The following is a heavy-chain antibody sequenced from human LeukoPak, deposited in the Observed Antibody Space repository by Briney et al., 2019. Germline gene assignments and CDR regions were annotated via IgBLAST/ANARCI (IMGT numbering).Heavy chain of an antibody. CDR2: IYYSGSS. J-gene: IGHJ4*02. V-gene: IGHV4-59*08. D-gene: IGHD3-10*01. CDR3: ARNRYYYGSGSYPHCFDY. Sequence: SETLSLTCNVSGGSISGYHWSWIRQPPGKGLEWLGYIYYSGSSNYNPSLKSRVTMSADTSKNQFSLKLSSVTAADTAVYYCARNRYYYGSGSYPHCFDYWGQGTLVTVSS. CDR1: GGSISGYH.